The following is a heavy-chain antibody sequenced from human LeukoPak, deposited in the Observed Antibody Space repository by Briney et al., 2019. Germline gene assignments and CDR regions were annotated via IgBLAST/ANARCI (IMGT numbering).Heavy chain of an antibody. J-gene: IGHJ4*02. D-gene: IGHD6-13*01. CDR1: GYTFTSYA. V-gene: IGHV1-3*01. CDR3: ARVRIIRMAAAGTSYFDY. CDR2: INAGNGNT. Sequence: GASVKVSCKASGYTFTSYAMHWVRQAPGQRLEWMGWINAGNGNTKYSQKFQGRVTIIRDTSASTAYMEVSSLRSEDTAVYYCARVRIIRMAAAGTSYFDYWGQGTLVTVSS.